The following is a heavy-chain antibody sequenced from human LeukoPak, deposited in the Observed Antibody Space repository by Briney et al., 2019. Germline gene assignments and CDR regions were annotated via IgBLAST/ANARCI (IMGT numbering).Heavy chain of an antibody. CDR1: GYTFTAYY. D-gene: IGHD1-26*01. CDR3: ARLLVGATRGFDY. Sequence: GASVKVSCKASGYTFTAYYMHWVRQAPGQGLEWMGWINPNSGGTNYAQKFQGRVTMTRDTSISTAYMELTRLTSDDTAVYYCARLLVGATRGFDYWGQGTLVTVSS. V-gene: IGHV1-2*02. J-gene: IGHJ4*02. CDR2: INPNSGGT.